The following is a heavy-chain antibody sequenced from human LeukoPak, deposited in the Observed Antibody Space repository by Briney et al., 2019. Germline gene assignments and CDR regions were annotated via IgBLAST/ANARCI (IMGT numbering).Heavy chain of an antibody. J-gene: IGHJ6*03. CDR2: INWNGGST. Sequence: GGSLRLSCAPSGFTFDDYGTSWVRQAPGKGLEWVSGINWNGGSTGYADPVKGRFTISRDNAKNSLYLQMNSLRAEDTALYYCARYYYDSSGYSYYYYYMDVWGEGTTVTVSS. CDR3: ARYYYDSSGYSYYYYYMDV. CDR1: GFTFDDYG. V-gene: IGHV3-20*04. D-gene: IGHD3-22*01.